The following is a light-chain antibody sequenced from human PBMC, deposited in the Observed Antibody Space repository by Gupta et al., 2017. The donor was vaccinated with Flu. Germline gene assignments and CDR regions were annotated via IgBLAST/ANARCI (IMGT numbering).Light chain of an antibody. CDR1: QSVSSSC. V-gene: IGKV3-20*01. CDR3: QQYGSSPPYS. J-gene: IGKJ2*03. CDR2: GAS. Sequence: EIVLTQSPGTLSLSPGERATLSCRASQSVSSSCLAWYQQKPGQAPRLLIYGASSRATGIPDRFSGSGSGTDFTLTISRREPEDFAVYYCQQYGSSPPYSFGQGTKLEIK.